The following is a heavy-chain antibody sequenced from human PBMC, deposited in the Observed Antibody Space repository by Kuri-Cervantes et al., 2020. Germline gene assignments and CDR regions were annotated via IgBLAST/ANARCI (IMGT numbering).Heavy chain of an antibody. CDR2: ISAYNGNT. D-gene: IGHD3-3*01. V-gene: IGHV1-18*01. CDR3: ARAAVTIFGVVEFMDV. Sequence: ASVKVSCKASGYTFTSYGISWVRQAPGQGLEWMGWISAYNGNTNYAQKLQGRVTMTTDTSTSTAYMELRSPRSDDTAVYYCARAAVTIFGVVEFMDVWGQGTTVTVSS. J-gene: IGHJ6*02. CDR1: GYTFTSYG.